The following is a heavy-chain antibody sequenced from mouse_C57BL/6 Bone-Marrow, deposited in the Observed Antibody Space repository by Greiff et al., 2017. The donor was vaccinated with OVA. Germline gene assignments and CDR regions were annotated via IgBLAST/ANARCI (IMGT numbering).Heavy chain of an antibody. V-gene: IGHV1-64*01. CDR3: AREFAY. J-gene: IGHJ3*01. Sequence: QVQLQQPGAELVKPGASVKLSCKASGYTFTSYWMHWVKQRPGQGLEWIGMIHPNSGSTNYNEKFKSKATLTVDTSSSTAYMQLSSLTSEDSAVYYCAREFAYWGQGTLVTVSA. CDR1: GYTFTSYW. CDR2: IHPNSGST.